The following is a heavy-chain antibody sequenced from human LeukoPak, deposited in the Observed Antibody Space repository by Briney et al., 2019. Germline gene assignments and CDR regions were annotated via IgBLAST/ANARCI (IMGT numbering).Heavy chain of an antibody. CDR3: ARDDLQYGPVGEMDV. CDR1: GGSISSGDYY. V-gene: IGHV4-30-4*08. Sequence: SQTLSLTCTVSGGSISSGDYYWSWIRQPPGKGLEWIGYIYYSGSTYYNPSLKSRVTISVDTSKNQFSLKLSSVTAADTAVYYCARDDLQYGPVGEMDVWGKGTTVTVSS. CDR2: IYYSGST. D-gene: IGHD4-11*01. J-gene: IGHJ6*04.